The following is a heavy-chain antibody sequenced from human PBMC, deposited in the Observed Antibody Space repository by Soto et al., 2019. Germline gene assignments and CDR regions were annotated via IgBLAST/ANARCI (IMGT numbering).Heavy chain of an antibody. CDR1: GYTFTTYA. CDR3: ARDEDY. V-gene: IGHV1-3*01. Sequence: QVQLVHSGAEVKEPGASVKVSCKASGYTFTTYALHWVRQAPGQSLEWMAWINVGNGNTIYSQKFQDRVTITRDTSASTAYMDLSSLRSEDTAVYYCARDEDYWGQGTLVTVSS. J-gene: IGHJ4*02. CDR2: INVGNGNT.